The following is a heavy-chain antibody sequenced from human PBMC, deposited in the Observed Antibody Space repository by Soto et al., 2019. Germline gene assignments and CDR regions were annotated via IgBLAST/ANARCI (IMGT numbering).Heavy chain of an antibody. V-gene: IGHV3-7*01. CDR3: ATTMNAVTAG. D-gene: IGHD4-17*01. J-gene: IGHJ1*01. Sequence: EVLLVESGGDLVQPGGSLRLSCAVSGIPFNTYWMFWVRQTPGRGLEYVASIKEDASEKYYVDSVKGRFTITRDNAKNSLYRQMNSLRVEYTATYYCATTMNAVTAGWGQGTQVTVSS. CDR2: IKEDASEK. CDR1: GIPFNTYW.